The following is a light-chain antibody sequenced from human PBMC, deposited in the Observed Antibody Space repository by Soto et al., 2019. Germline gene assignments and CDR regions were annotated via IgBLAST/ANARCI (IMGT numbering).Light chain of an antibody. Sequence: QSALTQPPSVSGSPGQSVTISCTGTSSDVGSYNRVSWYQQPPGTAPKLMIYEVSNRPSGVPDSFSGSKSGNTASLTISGLQAEDEADYYCSSYTSSSAWVFGGGTKLTVL. J-gene: IGLJ2*01. CDR3: SSYTSSSAWV. CDR2: EVS. V-gene: IGLV2-18*02. CDR1: SSDVGSYNR.